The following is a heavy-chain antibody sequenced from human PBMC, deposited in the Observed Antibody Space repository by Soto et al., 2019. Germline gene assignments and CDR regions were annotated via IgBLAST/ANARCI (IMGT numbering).Heavy chain of an antibody. Sequence: QVQLVQSGSEVKMPGSSVKVSCKTSGGTFSRHAINWVRQAPGQGLEWMGGIIPMFGTTNYAQKFKGRVNISADESTSTAYMELSSLRSEDAAVYYCARAAIHGSSWYFWFDPWVQGTLVTVSS. J-gene: IGHJ5*02. CDR3: ARAAIHGSSWYFWFDP. CDR1: GGTFSRHA. CDR2: IIPMFGTT. V-gene: IGHV1-69*01. D-gene: IGHD6-13*01.